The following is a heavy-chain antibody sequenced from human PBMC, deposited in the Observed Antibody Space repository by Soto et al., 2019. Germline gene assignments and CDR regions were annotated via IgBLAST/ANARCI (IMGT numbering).Heavy chain of an antibody. J-gene: IGHJ6*03. V-gene: IGHV4-59*01. CDR2: IYHSGNT. CDR3: ARDFGYCSTTSCGHYYYMDV. Sequence: SETLSLTCTVSGGSISTYYWSWIRQPPGKEVEWIGYIYHSGNTNYNPSLKSRVTISIDTSKNQFSLRLSSVTAADTAVYYCARDFGYCSTTSCGHYYYMDVWGKGTTVTVSS. D-gene: IGHD2-2*01. CDR1: GGSISTYY.